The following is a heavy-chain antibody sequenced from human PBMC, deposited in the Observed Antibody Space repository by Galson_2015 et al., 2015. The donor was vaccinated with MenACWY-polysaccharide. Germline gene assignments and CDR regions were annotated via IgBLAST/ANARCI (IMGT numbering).Heavy chain of an antibody. V-gene: IGHV1-69*13. CDR2: IIPIFGTA. D-gene: IGHD3-16*01. J-gene: IGHJ4*02. CDR3: ASSVITFGGAVDY. CDR1: GGTFSSYA. Sequence: SVKVSCKASGGTFSSYAISWVRQAPGQGLKWMGGIIPIFGTANYAQKFQGRVTITADESTSTAYMELSSLRSEDTAVYYCASSVITFGGAVDYWGQGTLVTVSS.